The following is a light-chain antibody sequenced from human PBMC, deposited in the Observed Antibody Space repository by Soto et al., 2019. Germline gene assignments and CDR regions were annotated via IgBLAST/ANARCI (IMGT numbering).Light chain of an antibody. CDR1: QCISNH. CDR3: QQSYSSPPT. CDR2: AAS. V-gene: IGKV1-39*01. J-gene: IGKJ1*01. Sequence: DIQITQSPSSLSASVEDRVIITCRSSQCISNHLNWYQQKPGKAPKLLIFAASSLQSGVPSRFSGSRSGPDFTLTISSLQPEDFATYYCQQSYSSPPTFGQGTKVDIK.